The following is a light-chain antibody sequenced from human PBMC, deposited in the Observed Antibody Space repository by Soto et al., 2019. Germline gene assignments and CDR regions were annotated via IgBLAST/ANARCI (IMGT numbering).Light chain of an antibody. CDR3: QQYHDYPWT. J-gene: IGKJ1*01. V-gene: IGKV1-5*03. CDR2: KAS. Sequence: DIQMTQSPSTLSTSVGDRVTITCRASQSITSWLAWYQQKPGKAPKLLIYKASTLESGVPSRFSGSGSETEFTLTISSLQHDDFATYYCQQYHDYPWTFGQGTRV. CDR1: QSITSW.